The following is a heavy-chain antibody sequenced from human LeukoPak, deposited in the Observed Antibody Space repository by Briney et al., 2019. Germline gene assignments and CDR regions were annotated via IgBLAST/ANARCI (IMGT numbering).Heavy chain of an antibody. CDR2: ISAYNGNR. CDR3: ARDSALLNNGDWYGGSDY. J-gene: IGHJ4*02. Sequence: ASVKVSCKASGDIFSSYVISWVRQAPGQGLEWMGWISAYNGNRNNAQKFQDRVTMTTDTSKNTAYMELRSLRSDDTAMYYCARDSALLNNGDWYGGSDYWGQGTLVTVSS. CDR1: GDIFSSYV. V-gene: IGHV1-18*01. D-gene: IGHD4-17*01.